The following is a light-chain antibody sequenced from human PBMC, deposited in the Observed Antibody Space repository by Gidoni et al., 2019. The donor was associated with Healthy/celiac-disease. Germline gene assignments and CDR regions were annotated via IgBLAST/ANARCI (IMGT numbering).Light chain of an antibody. CDR2: DAS. Sequence: VLTQSPATLSLSPGERATLSCRASQSVSRYLAWYQQKPGQDPRLLIYDASKRAPGIPARFSGSGSGTDFTLTISRLEPEDSAVYYCQHRSHWRFXQXTKLEIK. CDR3: QHRSHWR. CDR1: QSVSRY. J-gene: IGKJ2*03. V-gene: IGKV3-11*01.